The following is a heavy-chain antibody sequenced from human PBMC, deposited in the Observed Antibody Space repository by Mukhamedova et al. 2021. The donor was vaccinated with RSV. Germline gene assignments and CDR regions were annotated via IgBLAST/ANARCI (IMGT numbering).Heavy chain of an antibody. D-gene: IGHD6-13*01. J-gene: IGHJ4*02. CDR3: AREYSSSPGRCLDY. V-gene: IGHV4-4*07. Sequence: EWVGRIYTSGSTDYNPSLKSRVTMSVDTSKKQFSLKVSSVTAADTAVYYCAREYSSSPGRCLDYWGQGILVTVSS. CDR2: IYTSGST.